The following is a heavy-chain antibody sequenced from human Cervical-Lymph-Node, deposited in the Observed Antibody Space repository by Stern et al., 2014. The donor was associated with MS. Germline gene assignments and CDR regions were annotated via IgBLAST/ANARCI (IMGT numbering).Heavy chain of an antibody. J-gene: IGHJ4*02. CDR1: GFTFSVYA. D-gene: IGHD4-17*01. V-gene: IGHV3-30*04. CDR3: ASRYDYGDYIY. Sequence: VHLVESGGGVVQPGRSLRLSCAASGFTFSVYAMYWVRQAPGKGLEWVAVISHDGSNKNYADSMKGRFTISRDNAKNTLYLQMNSVRAEDTAVYYCASRYDYGDYIYWGQGTLVTVSS. CDR2: ISHDGSNK.